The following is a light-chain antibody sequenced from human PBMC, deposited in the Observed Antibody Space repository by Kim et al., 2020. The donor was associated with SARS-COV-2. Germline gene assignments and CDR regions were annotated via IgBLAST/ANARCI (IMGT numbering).Light chain of an antibody. J-gene: IGLJ3*02. V-gene: IGLV3-25*03. Sequence: VSPGQTARITCSGDALPKQYAYWYQQKQGQAPVLVIYKDSERPSGIPERFSGSSSGTTVTLTISGVQAEDEADYYCQSADSSGTWVFGGGTKLTVL. CDR3: QSADSSGTWV. CDR2: KDS. CDR1: ALPKQY.